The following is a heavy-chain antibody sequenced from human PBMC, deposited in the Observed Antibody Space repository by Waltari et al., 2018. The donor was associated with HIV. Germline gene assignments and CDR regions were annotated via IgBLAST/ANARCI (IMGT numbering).Heavy chain of an antibody. CDR3: ARGGGVVVGAMFDY. V-gene: IGHV1-18*01. CDR1: GYTFSSYA. CDR2: DSAYNGNR. D-gene: IGHD1-26*01. Sequence: QVQLVQSGAEVKKPGASVKVSCKASGYTFSSYAINWVRQAPGQGLGWMGWDSAYNGNRNYAQKFQGRVTMTTDKSTSTAYMELRSLRSDDTAVYYCARGGGVVVGAMFDYWGQGTLVTVSS. J-gene: IGHJ4*02.